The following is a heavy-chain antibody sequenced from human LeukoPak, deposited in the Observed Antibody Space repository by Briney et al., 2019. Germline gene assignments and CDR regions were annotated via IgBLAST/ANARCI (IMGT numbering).Heavy chain of an antibody. J-gene: IGHJ6*03. D-gene: IGHD1-1*01. V-gene: IGHV3-15*01. CDR1: GFTFSNAW. CDR3: TTLEGSTTGIYYYYYYMDV. Sequence: GGSLRLSCAASGFTFSNAWMSWVRQAPGKGLEWVGRIKSKTDGGTTDYAAPVKGRFTISRDDSKNTLYLQMNSLKTEDTAVYYCTTLEGSTTGIYYYYYYMDVWGKGTTVTVSS. CDR2: IKSKTDGGTT.